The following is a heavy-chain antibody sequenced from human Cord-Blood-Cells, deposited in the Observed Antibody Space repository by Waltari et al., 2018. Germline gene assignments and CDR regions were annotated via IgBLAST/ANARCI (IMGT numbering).Heavy chain of an antibody. CDR2: IIPIFGTA. D-gene: IGHD6-13*01. V-gene: IGHV1-69*01. J-gene: IGHJ2*01. Sequence: QVQLVQSGAEVNKPGSSVMISCKASGGPFSSYAISCVRRSPGQGLEWMGGIIPIFGTANYAQKFQGRVTITADESTSTAYMELSSLRSEDTAVYYCARRTYSIPYWYFDLWGRGTLVTVSS. CDR1: GGPFSSYA. CDR3: ARRTYSIPYWYFDL.